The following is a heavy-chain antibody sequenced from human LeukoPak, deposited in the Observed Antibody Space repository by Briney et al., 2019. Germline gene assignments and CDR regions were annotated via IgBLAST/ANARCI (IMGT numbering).Heavy chain of an antibody. J-gene: IGHJ4*02. CDR3: ARQPEGGWLQVLYYFDY. CDR2: IYYSGNT. CDR1: GGSIISSSYY. D-gene: IGHD1-14*01. Sequence: SETLSLTCTVSGGSIISSSYYWGWIRQPPGKGLEWIGSIYYSGNTDYNPSLKSRVTISVETSKNQFSLKLSSVTAADTAVYYCARQPEGGWLQVLYYFDYWGQGTLVTVSS. V-gene: IGHV4-39*01.